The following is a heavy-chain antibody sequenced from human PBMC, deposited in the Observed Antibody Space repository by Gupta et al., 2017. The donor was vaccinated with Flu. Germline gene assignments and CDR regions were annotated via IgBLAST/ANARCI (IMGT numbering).Heavy chain of an antibody. D-gene: IGHD3-10*01. CDR3: VKDRGSIIRDFDY. CDR1: GFPFTMYA. J-gene: IGHJ4*02. V-gene: IGHV3-64D*06. Sequence: EVQLVESGGGLVQLGVSLRLSCSASGFPFTMYAMHGVHQAPGKGLEYVSGTDENGYKTYHADSVKGRFTISRDNSKTTLWLHMTSLRPEDTAVYYCVKDRGSIIRDFDYWGQGTLVTVSS. CDR2: TDENGYKT.